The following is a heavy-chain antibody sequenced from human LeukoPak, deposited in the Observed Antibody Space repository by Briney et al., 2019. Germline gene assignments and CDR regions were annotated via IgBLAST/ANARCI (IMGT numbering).Heavy chain of an antibody. Sequence: SQTLSLTCTVSGGSISSGNYYWSWIRQPAGTGLEWIGRIYTSGSTNYNPSLKSRVTISVDTSKNQFSLKLSSVTAADTAVYYCARGDTVAARPGRFDYWGQGTLVTVSS. V-gene: IGHV4-61*02. J-gene: IGHJ4*02. CDR2: IYTSGST. CDR3: ARGDTVAARPGRFDY. CDR1: GGSISSGNYY. D-gene: IGHD6-6*01.